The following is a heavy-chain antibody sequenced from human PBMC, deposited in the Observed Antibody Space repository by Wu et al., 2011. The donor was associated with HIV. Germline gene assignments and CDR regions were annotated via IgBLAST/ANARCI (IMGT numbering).Heavy chain of an antibody. J-gene: IGHJ4*02. V-gene: IGHV1-69*04. Sequence: QVQLMQSGAEVKKPGSSVKVSCEVSGGDFITFGINWVRQAPGQGLEWMGRIIPILDTPDYTQKFQGRVKITADKSTSTAYMELGSLKSEDTAVYYCATLGDYGEVDYWGQGTLVIVSS. CDR1: GGDFITFG. CDR3: ATLGDYGEVDY. D-gene: IGHD4-17*01. CDR2: IIPILDTP.